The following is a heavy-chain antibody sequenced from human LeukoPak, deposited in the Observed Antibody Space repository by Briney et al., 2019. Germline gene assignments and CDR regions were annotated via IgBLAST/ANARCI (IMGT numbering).Heavy chain of an antibody. V-gene: IGHV3-30*02. CDR3: APRVVVITAPFDY. J-gene: IGHJ4*02. CDR1: GFPFISLG. CDR2: IRYDGTDK. D-gene: IGHD2-21*01. Sequence: GGPLGPSWPPSGFPFISLGRPGAGQPPARGRGGWAFIRYDGTDKYYADSVKGRFTISRDNSKNTLYLQMNSLRPEDTAVYYCAPRVVVITAPFDYWGQGTLVTVSS.